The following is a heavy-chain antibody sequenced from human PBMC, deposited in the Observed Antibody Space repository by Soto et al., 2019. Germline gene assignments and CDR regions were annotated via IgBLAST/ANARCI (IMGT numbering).Heavy chain of an antibody. V-gene: IGHV1-69*01. J-gene: IGHJ6*02. D-gene: IGHD6-19*01. Sequence: QVQLVQSGAEVKKPGSSVKVSCKASGGTFSSYAISWVRQAPGQGLEWMGVIIPIFGTANYAQKFQGRVTITADESTSTAYMELSSLRSEDTAVYYCARGQVGSGSYYYYGMDVWGHGTTVTVSS. CDR1: GGTFSSYA. CDR2: IIPIFGTA. CDR3: ARGQVGSGSYYYYGMDV.